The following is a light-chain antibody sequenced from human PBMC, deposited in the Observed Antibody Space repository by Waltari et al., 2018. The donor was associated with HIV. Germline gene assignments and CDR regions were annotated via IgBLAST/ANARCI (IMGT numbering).Light chain of an antibody. J-gene: IGLJ1*01. V-gene: IGLV1-40*02. Sequence: QSVLTQPPSVSGAPGQRVTISCSNVGALYDENWYQQLPAAAPKLLIYGDDNRPSGVPDRFSGSKSGTSASLAITGLQPEDEADYYCQSYDSSRGGAYVFGTGTK. CDR2: GDD. CDR1: SNVGALYD. CDR3: QSYDSSRGGAYV.